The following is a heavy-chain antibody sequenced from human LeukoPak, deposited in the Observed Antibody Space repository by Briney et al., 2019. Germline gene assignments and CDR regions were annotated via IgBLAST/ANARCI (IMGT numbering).Heavy chain of an antibody. Sequence: ASVKVSCKASGYTFSSYYMHWVRQAPGQGLEWMGIINPSGGSTSYAQKFQGRVTMTRDMSTSTVYMELSSLRSEDTAVYYCARVGGAHYYDSSGYWGNRHFDYWGQGTLVTVSS. CDR3: ARVGGAHYYDSSGYWGNRHFDY. CDR2: INPSGGST. CDR1: GYTFSSYY. D-gene: IGHD3-22*01. V-gene: IGHV1-46*01. J-gene: IGHJ4*02.